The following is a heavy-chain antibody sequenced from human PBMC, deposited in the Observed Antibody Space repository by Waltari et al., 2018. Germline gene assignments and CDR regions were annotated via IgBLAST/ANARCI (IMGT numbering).Heavy chain of an antibody. CDR1: GGSISSGGYY. CDR3: AREAYDSSGYAHPDY. V-gene: IGHV4-31*03. D-gene: IGHD3-22*01. J-gene: IGHJ4*02. Sequence: QVQLQESGPGLVKPSQTLSLTCTVSGGSISSGGYYWSWIRQHPGKGLEWIGYTYHSGRTYYNPSLKSRVTISVDRSKNQFSLKLSSVTAADTAVYYCAREAYDSSGYAHPDYWGQGTLVTVSS. CDR2: TYHSGRT.